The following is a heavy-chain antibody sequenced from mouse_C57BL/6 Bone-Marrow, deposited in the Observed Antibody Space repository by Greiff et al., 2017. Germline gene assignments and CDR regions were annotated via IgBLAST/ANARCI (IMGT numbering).Heavy chain of an antibody. Sequence: VQLQQSGPELVKPGASVKISCKASGYTFTDYYMNWVKQSHGKSLEWIGDINPNNGGTSYNQKFKGKATLTVDKSSSTAYMELRSLTSEDSAVYYCARNFYGSSYVGAMDVWGQGTSVTVSS. V-gene: IGHV1-26*01. J-gene: IGHJ4*01. D-gene: IGHD1-1*01. CDR1: GYTFTDYY. CDR2: INPNNGGT. CDR3: ARNFYGSSYVGAMDV.